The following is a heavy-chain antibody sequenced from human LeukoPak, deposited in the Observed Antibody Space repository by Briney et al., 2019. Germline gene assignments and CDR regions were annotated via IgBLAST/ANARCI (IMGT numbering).Heavy chain of an antibody. V-gene: IGHV3-30*18. J-gene: IGHJ4*02. Sequence: PGGSLRLSCAASGFTFSTYGMHWVRQAPGKGLEWVAVISNDGSDKYYADSVKGRFTISRDNSKNMLYLQMNSLRAEDTAVYYCAKTGSSGTDYWGQGTLVTVSS. D-gene: IGHD3-22*01. CDR1: GFTFSTYG. CDR2: ISNDGSDK. CDR3: AKTGSSGTDY.